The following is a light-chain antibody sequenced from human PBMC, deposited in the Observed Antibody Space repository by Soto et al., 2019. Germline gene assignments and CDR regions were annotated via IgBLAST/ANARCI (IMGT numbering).Light chain of an antibody. CDR1: SGHSSYS. CDR3: ETGDSNTRV. V-gene: IGLV4-60*02. CDR2: LEGSGSY. J-gene: IGLJ2*01. Sequence: VLTQSSSASASLGSSVKLTCTLDSGHSSYSIAWHQQQPGKAPRYLMNLEGSGSYNKGSGVTDRFSGSSSGADRYLTIANLQLEDEADYYCETGDSNTRVFGGGTKLTVL.